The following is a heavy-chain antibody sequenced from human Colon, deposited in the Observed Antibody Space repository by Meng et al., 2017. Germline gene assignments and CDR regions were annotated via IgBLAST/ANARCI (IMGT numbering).Heavy chain of an antibody. D-gene: IGHD2-15*01. CDR1: GYTFSDCY. CDR2: IVPNSGDT. J-gene: IGHJ4*02. Sequence: QVQLVQSGTEVKRPGASVKVSCKASGYTFSDCYIHWVRQAPGQGLEWMGWIVPNSGDTNYAQKFQGRVTMTRDTSISTTHMELSRLTSDDTAVYYCARSTPSLDYWGQGTLVTVSS. CDR3: ARSTPSLDY. V-gene: IGHV1-2*02.